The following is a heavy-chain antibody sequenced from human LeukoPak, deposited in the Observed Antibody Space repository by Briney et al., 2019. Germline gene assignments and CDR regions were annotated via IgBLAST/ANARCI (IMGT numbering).Heavy chain of an antibody. Sequence: SVKVSCKASGGTFSSYAISWVRQAPGQGLEWMGGIIPIFGTANYAQKFQGRVTITADESTSTAYMELSSLRSEDTAVYYCARGPNYYDSSGYYYFQHWGQGTLVTVSS. V-gene: IGHV1-69*13. CDR3: ARGPNYYDSSGYYYFQH. D-gene: IGHD3-22*01. J-gene: IGHJ1*01. CDR1: GGTFSSYA. CDR2: IIPIFGTA.